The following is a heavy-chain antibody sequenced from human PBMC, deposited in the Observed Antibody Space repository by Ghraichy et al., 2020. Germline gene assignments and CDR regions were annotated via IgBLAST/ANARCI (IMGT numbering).Heavy chain of an antibody. J-gene: IGHJ5*02. CDR2: INHSGST. CDR3: ARVGRYFCSSTSCSYNWFDP. Sequence: SETLSLTCAVYGGSFSGYYWSWIRQPPGKGLEWIGEINHSGSTNYNPSLKSRVTISVDTSKNQFSLKLSSVTAADTAVYYCARVGRYFCSSTSCSYNWFDPWGQGTLVTVSS. V-gene: IGHV4-34*01. D-gene: IGHD2-2*01. CDR1: GGSFSGYY.